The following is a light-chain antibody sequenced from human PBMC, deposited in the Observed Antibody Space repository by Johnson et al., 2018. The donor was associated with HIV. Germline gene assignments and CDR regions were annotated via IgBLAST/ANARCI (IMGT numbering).Light chain of an antibody. CDR1: SSNIGTNY. Sequence: QSVLTQPPSVSAAPGQKVTISCSGSSSNIGTNYVSWYQQLPGTAPKLLMFENNQRPSGIPDRFSGSKSGTSATLGITGLQTGDEADYYCGAWDSSLSAHFGFETGTNITVL. V-gene: IGLV1-51*02. J-gene: IGLJ1*01. CDR2: ENN. CDR3: GAWDSSLSAHFG.